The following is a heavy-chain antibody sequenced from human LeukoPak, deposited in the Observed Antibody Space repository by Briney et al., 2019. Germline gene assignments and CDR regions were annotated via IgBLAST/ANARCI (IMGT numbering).Heavy chain of an antibody. Sequence: SETLSLTCTVSGGSISSGGYYWSWIRQPSGKGLEWIGYIYHSGSTSYNPSLKSRLTISVDRSKNQFSLKLSSVTAADTAVYYCARGNVIGWGRYNWFDYWGQGTLVTVSS. CDR2: IYHSGST. V-gene: IGHV4-30-2*01. CDR3: ARGNVIGWGRYNWFDY. CDR1: GGSISSGGYY. J-gene: IGHJ5*01. D-gene: IGHD3-16*02.